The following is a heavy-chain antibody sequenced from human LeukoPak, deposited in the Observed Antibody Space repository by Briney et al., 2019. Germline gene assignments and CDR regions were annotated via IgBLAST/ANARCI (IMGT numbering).Heavy chain of an antibody. D-gene: IGHD2-15*01. J-gene: IGHJ4*02. V-gene: IGHV3-23*01. CDR2: TSGSGGST. Sequence: GGSLRLSCAASGFTFSSYAMSWVRQAPGKGLEWVSATSGSGGSTYYADSVKGRFTISRDNSKNTLYLQMNSLRAEDTAVYYCAKDRKSGGSCHDYWGQGTLVTVSS. CDR3: AKDRKSGGSCHDY. CDR1: GFTFSSYA.